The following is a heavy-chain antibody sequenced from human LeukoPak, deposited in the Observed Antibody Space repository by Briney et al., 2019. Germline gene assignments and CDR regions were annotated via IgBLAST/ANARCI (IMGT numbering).Heavy chain of an antibody. CDR3: ARVEGYSSSAFDY. CDR2: ISSSSSYI. J-gene: IGHJ4*02. D-gene: IGHD6-6*01. V-gene: IGHV3-21*01. Sequence: PGGSLRLSCAASGFTFSSYSMNWVRQAPGKGLEWVSSISSSSSYIYYADSVKGRFTIPRDNAKNSLYLQMNSLRAEDTAVYYCARVEGYSSSAFDYWGQGTLVTVSS. CDR1: GFTFSSYS.